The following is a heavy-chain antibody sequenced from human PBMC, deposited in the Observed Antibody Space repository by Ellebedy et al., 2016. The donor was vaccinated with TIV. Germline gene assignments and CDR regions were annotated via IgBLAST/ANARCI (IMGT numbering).Heavy chain of an antibody. CDR3: ARDLSIAAAGTLAGDY. V-gene: IGHV3-23*01. J-gene: IGHJ4*02. CDR2: ISDRGDST. D-gene: IGHD6-13*01. Sequence: PGGSLRLSCVASGFIFSSYGMSWVRQTPGKGLEWVSAISDRGDSTYYADSVKGRFTISRDNSKNTLYLQMNSLRAEDTAVYYCARDLSIAAAGTLAGDYWGQGTLVTVSS. CDR1: GFIFSSYG.